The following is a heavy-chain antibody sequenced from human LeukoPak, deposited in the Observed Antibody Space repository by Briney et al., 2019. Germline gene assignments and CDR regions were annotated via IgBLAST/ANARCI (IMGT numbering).Heavy chain of an antibody. J-gene: IGHJ6*04. Sequence: ASVKVSCKASGGTFSSYAISWVRQAPGQGLEWTGGIIPIFGTANYAQKFQGRVTITADKSTSTAYMELSSLRSEDTAVYYCARDAGSVGPGGYYYYGMDVWGKGTTVTVSS. D-gene: IGHD3-10*01. V-gene: IGHV1-69*06. CDR3: ARDAGSVGPGGYYYYGMDV. CDR1: GGTFSSYA. CDR2: IIPIFGTA.